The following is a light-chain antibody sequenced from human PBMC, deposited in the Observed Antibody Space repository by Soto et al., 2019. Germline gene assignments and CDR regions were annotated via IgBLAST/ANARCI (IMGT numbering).Light chain of an antibody. CDR3: QQYNSYSQT. CDR2: DAS. Sequence: DIXXTQSPSTLSASVGDRVTITCRASQSISSWLAWYQQKPGKAPKLLIYDASSLESGVPSRFSGSGSGTEFTLTISSLQPDDFATYYCQQYNSYSQTFGQGTKVEIK. V-gene: IGKV1-5*01. J-gene: IGKJ1*01. CDR1: QSISSW.